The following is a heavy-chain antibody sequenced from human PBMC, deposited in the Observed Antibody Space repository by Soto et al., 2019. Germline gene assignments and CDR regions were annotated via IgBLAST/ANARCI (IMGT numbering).Heavy chain of an antibody. CDR1: GFTFSNYG. J-gene: IGHJ4*02. Sequence: SLRLYCAASGFTFSNYGMHWFRQAPGKGLEWVAVIWYDGRNKYYADSLKGRFTISRDNSKNTLYLQMNSLRVEDTAVYYCVRSSSNWGPDYWGQGTLVTVSS. D-gene: IGHD7-27*01. V-gene: IGHV3-33*01. CDR3: VRSSSNWGPDY. CDR2: IWYDGRNK.